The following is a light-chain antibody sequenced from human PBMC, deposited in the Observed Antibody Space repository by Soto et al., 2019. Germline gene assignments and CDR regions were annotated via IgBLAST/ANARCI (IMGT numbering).Light chain of an antibody. Sequence: DIQMTQSPPTLSASLRDRVNITCRASQSIRHYLAWYQQMPGKAPKLLIYGASTLQSGVPSRFSGSGSGTEFTLTISSLQPDDFGTYFCQHHNSYSQTFGQGTKVDIK. CDR3: QHHNSYSQT. CDR1: QSIRHY. V-gene: IGKV1-5*01. J-gene: IGKJ1*01. CDR2: GAS.